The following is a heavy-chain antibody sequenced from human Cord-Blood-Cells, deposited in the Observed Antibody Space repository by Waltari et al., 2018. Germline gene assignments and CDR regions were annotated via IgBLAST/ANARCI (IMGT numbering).Heavy chain of an antibody. D-gene: IGHD3-10*01. J-gene: IGHJ4*02. V-gene: IGHV4-30-4*01. CDR1: GGSISSGDYY. Sequence: QVQLQESGPGLVKPSQTLSLTCTVSGGSISSGDYYWSWIRQPPGKGLEWIGYIYYSGSTYYNPSLKSRVTISVDTSKNQFSLKLSSVTAADTAVYYCARGHRQGFRELWHYFDYWGQGTLVTVSS. CDR3: ARGHRQGFRELWHYFDY. CDR2: IYYSGST.